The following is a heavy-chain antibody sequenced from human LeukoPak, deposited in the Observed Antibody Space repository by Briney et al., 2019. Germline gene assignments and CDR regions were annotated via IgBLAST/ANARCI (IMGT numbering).Heavy chain of an antibody. D-gene: IGHD2-15*01. Sequence: GGSLRLSCAASGFTFSSYWMHWVRQAPGKGLVWVSRINSDGSSTSYADSVEGRFTISRDNAKNTLYLQMNRLRAEDTAVYYCARVSPDCSGGSCFDYWGQGTLVTVSS. CDR1: GFTFSSYW. CDR3: ARVSPDCSGGSCFDY. CDR2: INSDGSST. J-gene: IGHJ4*02. V-gene: IGHV3-74*01.